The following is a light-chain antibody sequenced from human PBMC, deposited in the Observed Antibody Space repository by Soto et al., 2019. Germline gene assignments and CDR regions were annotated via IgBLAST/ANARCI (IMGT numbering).Light chain of an antibody. CDR1: QSISY. CDR3: QQSDSTPLT. Sequence: DIQMTQSPSSLSASVGDRVTITCRASQSISYLNWYQQKPGTAPKLLIYAASSLQSGVPSRFSGSGSRTDFTLTISSLQPEDFATYYCQQSDSTPLTFGGGTKVEIK. V-gene: IGKV1-39*01. CDR2: AAS. J-gene: IGKJ4*01.